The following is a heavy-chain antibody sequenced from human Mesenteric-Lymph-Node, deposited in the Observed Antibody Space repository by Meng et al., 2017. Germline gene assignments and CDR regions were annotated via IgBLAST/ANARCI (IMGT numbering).Heavy chain of an antibody. D-gene: IGHD1-26*01. V-gene: IGHV7-4-1*02. CDR1: AYTFTDYD. CDR3: ATSGGGFDY. J-gene: IGHJ4*02. CDR2: INTNTGNP. Sequence: QGQRVQSGAEVKKPGASVKVSCKASAYTFTDYDINWVRQAPGQGLEWMGWINTNTGNPTYAQGFTGRFVFSLDTSVSTAYLQISTLTAEDTAVYYCATSGGGFDYWGQGTLVTVSS.